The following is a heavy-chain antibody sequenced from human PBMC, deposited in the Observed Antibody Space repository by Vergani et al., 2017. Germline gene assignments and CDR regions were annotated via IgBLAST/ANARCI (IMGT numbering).Heavy chain of an antibody. CDR2: ISGSGGST. CDR1: GFTFSSYA. CDR3: ARDSLAYDSSGYSLGY. V-gene: IGHV3-23*01. D-gene: IGHD3-22*01. J-gene: IGHJ4*02. Sequence: EVQLLESGGGLVQPGGSLRLSCAASGFTFSSYAMSWVRQAPGKGLEWVSAISGSGGSTYYADSVKGRFTISRDNSKNTLYLQMNSLRAEDTAVYYCARDSLAYDSSGYSLGYWGQGTLVTVSS.